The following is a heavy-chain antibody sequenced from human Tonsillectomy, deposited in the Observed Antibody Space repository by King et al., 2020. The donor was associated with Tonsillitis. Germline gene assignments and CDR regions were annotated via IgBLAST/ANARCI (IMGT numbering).Heavy chain of an antibody. CDR2: ISGSGGST. CDR3: AKGRGDVYNHPDD. Sequence: VQLVESGGGLVQPGGSLRLSCAASGFTFNNYAMNWVRQAPGKGLEWVSAISGSGGSTYYADSVKGRFTISRDNSKNTLYLQMNSLRAEDTAVYYWAKGRGDVYNHPDDWGQGTLVTVSS. V-gene: IGHV3-23*04. CDR1: GFTFNNYA. J-gene: IGHJ4*02. D-gene: IGHD5-24*01.